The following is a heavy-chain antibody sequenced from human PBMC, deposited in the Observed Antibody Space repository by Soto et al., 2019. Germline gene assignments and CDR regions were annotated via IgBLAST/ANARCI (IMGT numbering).Heavy chain of an antibody. Sequence: QIHLVQSGAEVKKPGASVKASCWTSGYTFTNYAIHWVRQAPGQRLEWVGWIKAGNGNTKYSQKLQGRVTITRDPSASTAYMELSSLRSEDTAVYYCARDGVVGDNINFDYWGQGTLVTVSS. V-gene: IGHV1-3*01. J-gene: IGHJ4*02. CDR2: IKAGNGNT. CDR3: ARDGVVGDNINFDY. CDR1: GYTFTNYA. D-gene: IGHD1-26*01.